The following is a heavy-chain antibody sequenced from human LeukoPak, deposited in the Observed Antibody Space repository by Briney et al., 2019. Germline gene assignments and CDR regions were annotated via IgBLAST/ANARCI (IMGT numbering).Heavy chain of an antibody. Sequence: PSETLSLTCAVYGGSFSGYYWSWIRQPPGKELEWIGYIYYSGSTNYNPSLESRVTISVDTSKNLFFLRLSSVTAADTAMYYCARVSYTYGPHDYWGQGTLVTVSS. CDR3: ARVSYTYGPHDY. D-gene: IGHD2-8*01. J-gene: IGHJ4*02. CDR2: IYYSGST. CDR1: GGSFSGYY. V-gene: IGHV4-59*01.